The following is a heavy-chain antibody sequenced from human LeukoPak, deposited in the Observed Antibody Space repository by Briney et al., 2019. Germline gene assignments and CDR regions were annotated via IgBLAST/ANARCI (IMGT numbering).Heavy chain of an antibody. Sequence: GASVKVSCKASGYTFTGYYMHWVRQAPGQGLEWIAWINPNSGGTNYAQKFQDRVTMTRDTSITTVYMELSRLRSDDTAVYYCARDFPQNMGDQLLFLDPWGQGTLVTVSS. V-gene: IGHV1-2*02. J-gene: IGHJ5*02. CDR1: GYTFTGYY. D-gene: IGHD2-2*01. CDR2: INPNSGGT. CDR3: ARDFPQNMGDQLLFLDP.